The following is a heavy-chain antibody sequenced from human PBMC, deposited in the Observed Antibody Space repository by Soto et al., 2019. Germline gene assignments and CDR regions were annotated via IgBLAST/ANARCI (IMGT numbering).Heavy chain of an antibody. D-gene: IGHD3-10*01. CDR3: ARRAYGSGEYRGYGMDV. V-gene: IGHV5-51*01. CDR2: IYPGDSDT. J-gene: IGHJ6*02. Sequence: PGESLKISCKGSGYSFTSYWIGWVRQMPGKGLEWMGIIYPGDSDTRYSPSFQGQVTISADKSISTAYLQWSSLKASDTAMYYCARRAYGSGEYRGYGMDVWGQGTTVTVSS. CDR1: GYSFTSYW.